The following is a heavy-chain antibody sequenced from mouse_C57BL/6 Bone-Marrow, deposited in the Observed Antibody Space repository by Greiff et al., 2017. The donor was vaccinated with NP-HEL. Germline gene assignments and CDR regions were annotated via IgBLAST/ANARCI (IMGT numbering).Heavy chain of an antibody. CDR2: IRNKANGYTT. V-gene: IGHV7-3*01. D-gene: IGHD2-4*01. J-gene: IGHJ4*01. CDR1: GFTFTDYY. CDR3: ARSPSYDYEGDYAMDY. Sequence: EVQVVESGGGLVQPGGSLSLSCAASGFTFTDYYMSWVRQPPGKALEWLGFIRNKANGYTTEYSASVKGRFTISRDNSQSILYLQMNALRAEDSATNYCARSPSYDYEGDYAMDYWGQGTSVTVSS.